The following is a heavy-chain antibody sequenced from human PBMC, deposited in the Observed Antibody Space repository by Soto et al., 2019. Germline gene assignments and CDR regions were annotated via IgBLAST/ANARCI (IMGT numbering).Heavy chain of an antibody. J-gene: IGHJ4*02. D-gene: IGHD3-10*01. CDR1: GFVFEMYW. Sequence: GGSLRLSCAASGFVFEMYWMHWVRQTPGKGPEWVSRISDDGDRTDYADSVKGRFTISRDNAKNSLYLQMNSLTAEDTAVYYCPSGPRLGSVVTGAFWGLGALVTVSS. CDR2: ISDDGDRT. V-gene: IGHV3-74*01. CDR3: PSGPRLGSVVTGAF.